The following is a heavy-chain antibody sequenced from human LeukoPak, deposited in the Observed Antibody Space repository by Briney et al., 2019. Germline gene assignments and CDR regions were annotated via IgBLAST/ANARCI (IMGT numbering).Heavy chain of an antibody. CDR2: IYSGSGT. CDR1: GFSVSRNY. V-gene: IGHV3-53*01. Sequence: GGSLRLSCAASGFSVSRNYMSWVRQAPGKGLEWVSVIYSGSGTYYADSVKGRFTISRDTSKNTLYLQMNSLRAEDTAIYYCARDRYDNSGYYYHDYWGQGTLVTVSS. D-gene: IGHD3-22*01. CDR3: ARDRYDNSGYYYHDY. J-gene: IGHJ4*02.